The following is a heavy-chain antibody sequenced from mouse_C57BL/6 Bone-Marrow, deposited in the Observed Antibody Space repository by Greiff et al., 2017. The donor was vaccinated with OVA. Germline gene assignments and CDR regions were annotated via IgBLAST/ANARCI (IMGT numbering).Heavy chain of an antibody. CDR2: IYPGSGNT. CDR3: ARSGPGTFWYFDV. CDR1: GYSFTSYY. J-gene: IGHJ1*03. V-gene: IGHV1-66*01. Sequence: VQLVESGPELVKPGASVKISCKASGYSFTSYYIHWVKQRPGQGLEWIGWIYPGSGNTKYNEKFKGKATLTADTSSSTAYMQLSSLTSEDSAVYYCARSGPGTFWYFDVWGTGTTVTVSS. D-gene: IGHD4-1*01.